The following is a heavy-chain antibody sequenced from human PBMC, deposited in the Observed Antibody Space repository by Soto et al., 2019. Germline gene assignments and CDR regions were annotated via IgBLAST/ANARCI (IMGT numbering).Heavy chain of an antibody. V-gene: IGHV3-23*01. Sequence: EVQLLESGGGLAQPGGSLRLSCAASGFTFSNFAMSWVRQAPGKGLEWVSGISGSGHNSYYADSVKGRFTISRDNSKNPLFLQINSLRAEDTAVYYCAKTPSYYFDRSGYYLDYWGQGTLVTVSS. J-gene: IGHJ4*02. D-gene: IGHD3-22*01. CDR3: AKTPSYYFDRSGYYLDY. CDR2: ISGSGHNS. CDR1: GFTFSNFA.